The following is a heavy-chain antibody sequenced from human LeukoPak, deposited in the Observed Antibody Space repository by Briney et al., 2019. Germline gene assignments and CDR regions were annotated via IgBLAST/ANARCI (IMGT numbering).Heavy chain of an antibody. D-gene: IGHD1-26*01. CDR3: ARAIGELLFDY. J-gene: IGHJ4*02. CDR2: IYYSGST. Sequence: SETLSLTCTVSGGSISSSSYYWGWIRQPPGKGLEWIGSIYYSGSTYYNPSLKSRVTISVDTSKNQFSLKLSSVTAADTAVYYCARAIGELLFDYWGQGTLVTVSS. CDR1: GGSISSSSYY. V-gene: IGHV4-39*01.